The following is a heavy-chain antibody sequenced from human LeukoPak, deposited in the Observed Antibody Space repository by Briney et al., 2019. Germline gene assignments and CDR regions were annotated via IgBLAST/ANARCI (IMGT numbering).Heavy chain of an antibody. Sequence: KPSETLSLTCTVSGGSISSYYWSWIRQPAGKGLEWIGRIYTSGSTNYNPSLKSRVTMSLDTSKSQFSLKLSSVPAADTAVYYCAREQRDTAMSRGLDYWGQGTLVTVSS. J-gene: IGHJ4*02. D-gene: IGHD5-18*01. CDR3: AREQRDTAMSRGLDY. CDR2: IYTSGST. V-gene: IGHV4-4*07. CDR1: GGSISSYY.